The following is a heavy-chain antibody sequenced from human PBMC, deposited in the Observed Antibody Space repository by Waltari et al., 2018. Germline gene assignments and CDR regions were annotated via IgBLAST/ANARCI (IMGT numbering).Heavy chain of an antibody. CDR2: ILTPSGTP. J-gene: IGHJ4*02. CDR1: GYTFSTYD. V-gene: IGHV7-4-1*02. D-gene: IGHD6-19*01. Sequence: QVQLVQSGSELKKPGASVKVSCTTSGYTFSTYDLTWVRRAPGQGLQWMGRILTPSGTPVYARAFTGRVVLSLDTSLSTTYLEISDLRTDDTAVYYCARGPRGGWVDYWGQGTLVTVSP. CDR3: ARGPRGGWVDY.